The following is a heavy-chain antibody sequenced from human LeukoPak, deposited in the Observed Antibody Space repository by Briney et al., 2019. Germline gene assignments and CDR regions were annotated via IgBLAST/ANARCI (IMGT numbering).Heavy chain of an antibody. V-gene: IGHV3-7*04. CDR3: ARVYDTSGYYGGDFDY. J-gene: IGHJ4*02. D-gene: IGHD3-22*01. CDR2: IEQDGSEK. CDR1: GFTFSSFW. Sequence: GGSLRLSCAASGFTFSSFWLTWVRQAPGKGLEWVANIEQDGSEKYYVGSVKGRFTISRDNAKNSLYLQMNSLRAEDTAVYYCARVYDTSGYYGGDFDYWGQGTLVTVSS.